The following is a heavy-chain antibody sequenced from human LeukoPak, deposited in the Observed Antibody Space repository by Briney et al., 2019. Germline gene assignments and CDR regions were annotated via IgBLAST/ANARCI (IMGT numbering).Heavy chain of an antibody. Sequence: GGSLRLSCAASGFTFSSYAMSWVRQAPGKGLEWVSAISGSGGSTYYADSVKGRVTILRDNSKNTLYLQMNSLRAEDPAVYYCAKAPRPEPYCSGGSCYSGYFDYWGQGTLVTVSS. CDR3: AKAPRPEPYCSGGSCYSGYFDY. J-gene: IGHJ4*02. CDR1: GFTFSSYA. D-gene: IGHD2-15*01. V-gene: IGHV3-23*01. CDR2: ISGSGGST.